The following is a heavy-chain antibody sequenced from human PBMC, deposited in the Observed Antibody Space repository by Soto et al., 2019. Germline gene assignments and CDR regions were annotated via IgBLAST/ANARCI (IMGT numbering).Heavy chain of an antibody. Sequence: QVQLVQSGAEVKKPGASVKVSCKASGYTFTSYDINWVRQATGQGLEWMGWMNPNIGNTGYAQKFQGRVTMTRNTSISTAYMELSSLRSEDTAVYYCVGRRITIFGVAHNWFDPWGQGTLVTVSS. CDR1: GYTFTSYD. CDR2: MNPNIGNT. J-gene: IGHJ5*02. V-gene: IGHV1-8*01. D-gene: IGHD3-3*01. CDR3: VGRRITIFGVAHNWFDP.